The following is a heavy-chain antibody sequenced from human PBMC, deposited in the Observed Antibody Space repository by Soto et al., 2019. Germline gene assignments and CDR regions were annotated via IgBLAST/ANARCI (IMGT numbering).Heavy chain of an antibody. CDR3: ARLAMATRRGYYGMDV. CDR1: GYSFTSYW. D-gene: IGHD5-12*01. CDR2: IYPGDSEI. V-gene: IGHV5-51*01. Sequence: GESLKISCKGSGYSFTSYWIGWVRQMPGKGLEWMGIIYPGDSEIRYSPSFEGQVTISADKSISTAYLQWSSLKASDTAMYYCARLAMATRRGYYGMDVWGQGTTV. J-gene: IGHJ6*02.